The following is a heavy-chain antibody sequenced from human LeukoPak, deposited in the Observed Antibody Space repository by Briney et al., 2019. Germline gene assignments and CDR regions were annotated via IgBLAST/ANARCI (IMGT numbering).Heavy chain of an antibody. D-gene: IGHD3-3*01. CDR2: IYYSGST. CDR1: GGSLSSGSYY. CDR3: ASWYYDFWSGYKNFDY. V-gene: IGHV4-61*01. Sequence: SETLSLTCTVSGGSLSSGSYYWSWIRQPPGKGLEWIGYIYYSGSTNYNPSLKSRFTISVDTSKNQFSLKLSSVTAADTAVYYCASWYYDFWSGYKNFDYWAQGTLVTVSS. J-gene: IGHJ4*02.